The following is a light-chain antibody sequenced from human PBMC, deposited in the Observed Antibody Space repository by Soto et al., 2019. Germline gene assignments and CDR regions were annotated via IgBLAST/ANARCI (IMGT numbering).Light chain of an antibody. J-gene: IGKJ1*01. CDR2: GVS. V-gene: IGKV3-20*01. Sequence: IVLTQSPGTLSLSPGEGATLSCRASQPVNSGYLAWYQQKPGQAPRLLMYGVSTRDTGIPDRFSGSGAGTEFTLTISRLEPGDFAVYYCQVYGSSPKTFGQGTKVEFK. CDR3: QVYGSSPKT. CDR1: QPVNSGY.